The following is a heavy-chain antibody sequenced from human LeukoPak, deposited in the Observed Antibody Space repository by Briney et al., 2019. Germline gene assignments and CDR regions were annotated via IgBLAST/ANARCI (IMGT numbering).Heavy chain of an antibody. Sequence: GASVKVSCKASGGTFSSYAISWVRQAPGQGLERMGGIIPIFGTANYAQKFQGRVTITADESTSTAYLELSSLRSEDTAVYYCARDNVDVIALDYWGQGTLV. J-gene: IGHJ4*02. V-gene: IGHV1-69*13. CDR2: IIPIFGTA. CDR1: GGTFSSYA. D-gene: IGHD2-21*01. CDR3: ARDNVDVIALDY.